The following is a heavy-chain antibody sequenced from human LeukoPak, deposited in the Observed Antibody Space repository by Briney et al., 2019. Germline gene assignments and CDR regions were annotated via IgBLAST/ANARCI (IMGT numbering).Heavy chain of an antibody. D-gene: IGHD6-13*01. CDR3: ASETIAAAGTDVDY. CDR2: ISYDGSNK. J-gene: IGHJ4*02. CDR1: GFTFSSYA. V-gene: IGHV3-30-3*01. Sequence: PGGSLRLSCAASGFTFSSYAMHWVRQAPGKGLEWVAVISYDGSNKHYADSVKGRFTISRDNSKNTLYLQMNSLRAEDTAVYYCASETIAAAGTDVDYWGQGTLVTVSS.